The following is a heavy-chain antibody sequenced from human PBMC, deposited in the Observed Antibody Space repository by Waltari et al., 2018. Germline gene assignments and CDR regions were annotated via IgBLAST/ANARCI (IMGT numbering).Heavy chain of an antibody. D-gene: IGHD3-3*01. J-gene: IGHJ4*02. Sequence: QVQLQQWGAGLLKPSETLSLTCAVYGGSFSGYYWSWIRQPPGKGLEWIGEINHSGSTNYNPSLKSRVTISVDTSKNQFSLKLSSVTAADTAVYYCARLSYDFWSGYYTYWGQGTLVTVSS. CDR3: ARLSYDFWSGYYTY. V-gene: IGHV4-34*01. CDR1: GGSFSGYY. CDR2: INHSGST.